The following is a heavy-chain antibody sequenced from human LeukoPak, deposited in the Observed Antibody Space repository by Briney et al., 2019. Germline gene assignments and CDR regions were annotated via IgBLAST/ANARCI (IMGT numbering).Heavy chain of an antibody. J-gene: IGHJ3*02. D-gene: IGHD2-2*01. Sequence: SETLSLTCTVSGGSISSGSYYWSWIREPAGKGLEWIGRIYTSGSTHYNPTLKSRVTISVDTSQNQFSLKLSCVTAADTAVYYCARSIVVVPAATLGDAFDIWGQGTMVTVSS. CDR3: ARSIVVVPAATLGDAFDI. CDR2: IYTSGST. CDR1: GGSISSGSYY. V-gene: IGHV4-61*02.